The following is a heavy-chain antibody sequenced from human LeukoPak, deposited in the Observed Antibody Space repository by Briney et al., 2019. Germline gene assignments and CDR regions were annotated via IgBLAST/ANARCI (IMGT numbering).Heavy chain of an antibody. J-gene: IGHJ5*02. D-gene: IGHD4-17*01. V-gene: IGHV4-39*07. Sequence: PSETLSLTCTVSGGSISSSSYYWGWIRQPPGKGLEWIGSIYYSGSTYYNPSLKSRVTISVDTSKNQFSLKLSSVTAADTAVYYCARGGDYELYWFDPWGQGILVTVSS. CDR2: IYYSGST. CDR3: ARGGDYELYWFDP. CDR1: GGSISSSSYY.